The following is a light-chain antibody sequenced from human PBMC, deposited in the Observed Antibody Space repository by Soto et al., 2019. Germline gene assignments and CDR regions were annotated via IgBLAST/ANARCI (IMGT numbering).Light chain of an antibody. V-gene: IGLV2-8*01. CDR2: EVS. CDR3: SSFAGSNNPVI. CDR1: SSDVGGYNY. Sequence: QSALTQAPSASGSPGQSVNISCTGTSSDVGGYNYVSWYQQHPGKAPKFLIFEVSRRPSGVPDRFSGSKSGNTASLTVSGLQADDEADYYCSSFAGSNNPVIFGGGTKLTVL. J-gene: IGLJ2*01.